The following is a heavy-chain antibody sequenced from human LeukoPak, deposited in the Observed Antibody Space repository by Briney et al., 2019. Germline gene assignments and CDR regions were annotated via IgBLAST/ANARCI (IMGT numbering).Heavy chain of an antibody. CDR1: GLTFSSYA. J-gene: IGHJ6*03. D-gene: IGHD3-3*01. Sequence: GGSLRLSCAASGLTFSSYAMSWVRQAPGEGLGWVSAISGSCGSTYYADSVKGRFTISRDNSKNTLYLQMNSLRAEDTAVYYCAKASSTIFGVVIIDGYYMDVWGKGTTVTVSS. CDR2: ISGSCGST. CDR3: AKASSTIFGVVIIDGYYMDV. V-gene: IGHV3-23*01.